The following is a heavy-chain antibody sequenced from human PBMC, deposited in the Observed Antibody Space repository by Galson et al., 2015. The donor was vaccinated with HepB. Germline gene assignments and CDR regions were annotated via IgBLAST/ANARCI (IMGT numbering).Heavy chain of an antibody. J-gene: IGHJ6*02. V-gene: IGHV1-69*13. D-gene: IGHD2-2*01. CDR2: IIPIFGIA. Sequence: SVKVSCKASGGTFSSYAISWVRQAPGQGLEWMGGIIPIFGIANYAQKFQGRVTITADESTSTAYMELSSLRSEDTAVYYCARMAYCSSTSCPELGYYYYGMDVWGQGTTVTVSS. CDR1: GGTFSSYA. CDR3: ARMAYCSSTSCPELGYYYYGMDV.